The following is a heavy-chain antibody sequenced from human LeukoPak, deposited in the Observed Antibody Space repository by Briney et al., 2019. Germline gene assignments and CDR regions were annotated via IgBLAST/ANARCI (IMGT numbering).Heavy chain of an antibody. CDR1: GYTFTGYY. CDR2: INPNSVGT. CDR3: ARGSQQLVTFDY. J-gene: IGHJ4*02. D-gene: IGHD6-13*01. V-gene: IGHV1-2*06. Sequence: GASVKVSCKASGYTFTGYYMHWVRQAPGQGLEWMGLINPNSVGTNYAQKFQGRVTMTRDTSISTAYMELSSLTSDDTAVYYCARGSQQLVTFDYWGQGTLVTVSS.